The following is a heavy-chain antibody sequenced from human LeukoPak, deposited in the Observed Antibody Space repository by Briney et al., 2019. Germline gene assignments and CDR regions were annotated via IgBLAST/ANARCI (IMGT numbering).Heavy chain of an antibody. V-gene: IGHV1-2*02. D-gene: IGHD4-23*01. CDR1: GYTFTGYY. CDR3: ARGPTTVVSQA. CDR2: INPNSGCT. Sequence: ASVKVSCKASGYTFTGYYMHWVRQAPGQGLEWMGWINPNSGCTNYAQKFQGRVTMTRDTSISTAYMELSRLRSDDTAVYYRARGPTTVVSQAWGQGTLVTVS. J-gene: IGHJ5*02.